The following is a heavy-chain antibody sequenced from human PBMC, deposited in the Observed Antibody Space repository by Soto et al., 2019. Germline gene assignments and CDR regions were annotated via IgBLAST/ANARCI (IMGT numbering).Heavy chain of an antibody. J-gene: IGHJ5*02. CDR3: AKSGQYFSGGGGLRDRFGP. Sequence: SETLSLTCTVSGFSISSSSYYWVWIRQPPGKGLEWIGSISYSGNIYYNPSLKSRVTISVDTSKNQFSLMLTSVTAADTTVYYCAKSGQYFSGGGGLRDRFGPWGRRSLVPVSA. D-gene: IGHD2-15*01. CDR1: GFSISSSSYY. CDR2: ISYSGNI. V-gene: IGHV4-39*01.